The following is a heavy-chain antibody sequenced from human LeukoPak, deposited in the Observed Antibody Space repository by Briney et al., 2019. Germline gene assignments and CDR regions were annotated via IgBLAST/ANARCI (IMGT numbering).Heavy chain of an antibody. V-gene: IGHV4-59*01. Sequence: SETLSLTCTVSGGSISSYYWSWIRQPPGKGLEWIGYIYYSGSINYNPSLKSRVTISVDTSKNQFSLKLSSVTAADTAVYYCARSSSTSPIDYYYYYMDVWGKGTTVTVSS. CDR2: IYYSGSI. D-gene: IGHD2-2*01. CDR3: ARSSSTSPIDYYYYYMDV. J-gene: IGHJ6*03. CDR1: GGSISSYY.